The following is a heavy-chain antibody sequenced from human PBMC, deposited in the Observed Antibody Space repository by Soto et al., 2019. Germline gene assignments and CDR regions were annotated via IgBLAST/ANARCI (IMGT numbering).Heavy chain of an antibody. CDR1: GYTFTSYD. CDR2: MNPNSGNT. D-gene: IGHD4-17*01. V-gene: IGHV1-8*01. J-gene: IGHJ4*01. Sequence: QVQLVQSGAEVKKPGASVKVSCKASGYTFTSYDINWVRQATGQGLEWMGWMNPNSGNTGYAQKFQGRVTMTRNTSISTVYLELSILRSEDTAVYYCARGKDYGDALDYCVHGTLVTVSS. CDR3: ARGKDYGDALDY.